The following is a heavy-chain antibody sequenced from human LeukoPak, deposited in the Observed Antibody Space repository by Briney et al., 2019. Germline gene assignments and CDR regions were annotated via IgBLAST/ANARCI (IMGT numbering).Heavy chain of an antibody. CDR2: ISAYNGNA. J-gene: IGHJ4*02. CDR1: GYTFSSYG. CDR3: ASLKTDGYFDY. D-gene: IGHD5-24*01. Sequence: ASVKVSCKASGYTFSSYGISWVRQAPGQGLEWMGWISAYNGNANYAQKFRGRVTMTTDTSTSTAYMELRSLRSDDTAVYYCASLKTDGYFDYWGQGTLVTVSS. V-gene: IGHV1-18*01.